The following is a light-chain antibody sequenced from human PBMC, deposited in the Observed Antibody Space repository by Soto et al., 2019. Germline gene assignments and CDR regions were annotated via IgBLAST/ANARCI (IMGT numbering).Light chain of an antibody. J-gene: IGKJ5*01. Sequence: EVVLTQSPGTLSLSPGERYPRSCRDSQSVSSSYLAWYQQKPGQAPRLLIYGASSRATGIPDRFSGSGSGTDFTITISRLETEDFEVYYCQQYGRSTVTVGPATRMEIK. CDR1: QSVSSSY. CDR3: QQYGRSTVT. CDR2: GAS. V-gene: IGKV3-20*01.